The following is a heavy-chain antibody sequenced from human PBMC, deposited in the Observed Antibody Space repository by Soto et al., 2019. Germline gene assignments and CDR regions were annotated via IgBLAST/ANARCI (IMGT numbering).Heavy chain of an antibody. CDR2: ISYDGNNK. J-gene: IGHJ5*02. D-gene: IGHD3-10*01. Sequence: PGGSLRLSCAASGFTFSTYGMHWVRQAPGKGLEWVAVISYDGNNKYYADSVKGRFTISRDNSKNTLYLQMNSLRAEDTAVYYCAKRAYGRYNWFDPWGQGTLVTVSS. CDR3: AKRAYGRYNWFDP. CDR1: GFTFSTYG. V-gene: IGHV3-30*18.